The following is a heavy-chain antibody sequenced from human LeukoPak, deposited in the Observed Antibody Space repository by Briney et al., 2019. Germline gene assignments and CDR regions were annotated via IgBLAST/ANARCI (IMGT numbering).Heavy chain of an antibody. D-gene: IGHD3-3*01. Sequence: GGSLRLSCAASGFTFSSYAMHWVRQAPGKGLEWVAVISYDGSNKYYADSVKGRFTISRDNSKNTLYLQMNSLRAEDTAVYYCAKGGGHYDFLHAFDIWGQGTMVTVSS. V-gene: IGHV3-30-3*01. J-gene: IGHJ3*02. CDR3: AKGGGHYDFLHAFDI. CDR1: GFTFSSYA. CDR2: ISYDGSNK.